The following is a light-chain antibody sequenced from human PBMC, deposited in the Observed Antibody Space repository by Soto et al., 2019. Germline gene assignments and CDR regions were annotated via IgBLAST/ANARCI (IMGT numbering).Light chain of an antibody. J-gene: IGKJ5*01. Sequence: EFVLTQSPGTLSLSPGERATLSCRASQTVRNNYLAWYQQKPGQAPRLLIYAASTRATGIPDRFSGSGSGTDFTLTIGRLDPEDSAVYYCQQRNVWPPVTFGQGTRLEIK. CDR3: QQRNVWPPVT. CDR2: AAS. V-gene: IGKV3D-20*02. CDR1: QTVRNNY.